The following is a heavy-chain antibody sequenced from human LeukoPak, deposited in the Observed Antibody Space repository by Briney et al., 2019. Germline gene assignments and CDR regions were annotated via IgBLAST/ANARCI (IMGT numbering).Heavy chain of an antibody. J-gene: IGHJ4*02. CDR2: IYYSGST. Sequence: PSGTLSLTCTLSLGSISSYYWSCSPRPPGPGVEWIGYIYYSGSTNYNPSLKSRVPISVDTSKNQFSLKLSSVTAADTAVYYCAREEHSSGWYAWGQGTLVTVSS. V-gene: IGHV4-59*01. CDR3: AREEHSSGWYA. D-gene: IGHD6-19*01. CDR1: LGSISSYY.